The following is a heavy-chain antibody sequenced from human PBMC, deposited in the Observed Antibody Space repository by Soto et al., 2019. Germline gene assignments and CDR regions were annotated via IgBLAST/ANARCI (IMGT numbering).Heavy chain of an antibody. J-gene: IGHJ6*02. CDR2: ISSSSSYI. CDR3: ARDLHCSSTSCYTYYYYGMDV. D-gene: IGHD2-2*02. V-gene: IGHV3-21*01. Sequence: GGSLRLSCAASGFTFSSYSMNWVRQAPGKGLEWVSSISSSSSYIYYADPVKGRFTISRDNAKNSLYLQMNSLRAEDTAVYYCARDLHCSSTSCYTYYYYGMDVWGQGTTVTVS. CDR1: GFTFSSYS.